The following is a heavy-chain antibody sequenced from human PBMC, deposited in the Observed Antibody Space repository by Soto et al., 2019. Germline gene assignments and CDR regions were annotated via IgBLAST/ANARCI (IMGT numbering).Heavy chain of an antibody. CDR3: ARAVLAVAGTRWWFDP. Sequence: SETLSLTCTVSGGSISSYYWSWIRQPPGKGLEWIGYIYYSGSTNYNPSLKSRVTISVDTSKNQFSLKLSSVTAADTAVYYCARAVLAVAGTRWWFDPWGQGTLVTV. V-gene: IGHV4-59*01. CDR1: GGSISSYY. D-gene: IGHD6-19*01. J-gene: IGHJ5*02. CDR2: IYYSGST.